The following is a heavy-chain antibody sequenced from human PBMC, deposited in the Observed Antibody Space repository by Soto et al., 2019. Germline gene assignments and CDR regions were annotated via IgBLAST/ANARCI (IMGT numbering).Heavy chain of an antibody. D-gene: IGHD1-1*01. Sequence: SVKVSCKASGFTFGASAIQWVRQARGHRLEWIGWIVVGTGSTNYAQKFQERVTITRDMSTSTAFMELSSLISEDTAVYYCAADRHPTDQYNWVDPWGQGTLVTVSS. V-gene: IGHV1-58*02. CDR2: IVVGTGST. J-gene: IGHJ5*02. CDR3: AADRHPTDQYNWVDP. CDR1: GFTFGASA.